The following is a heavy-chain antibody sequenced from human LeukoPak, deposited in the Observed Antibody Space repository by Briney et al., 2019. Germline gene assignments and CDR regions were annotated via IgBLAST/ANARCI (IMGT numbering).Heavy chain of an antibody. D-gene: IGHD3-16*01. CDR2: MSGSGGST. Sequence: QSGGSLRLSCAASGFTFSTYAMSWVRQAPGKGLEWVSAMSGSGGSTYYADSVKGRFTISRDNSKNTLYLQMNSLRAEDTAVYSWGRDGGGGLANFDFWGRGTLVTVSS. V-gene: IGHV3-23*01. CDR3: GRDGGGGLANFDF. CDR1: GFTFSTYA. J-gene: IGHJ4*02.